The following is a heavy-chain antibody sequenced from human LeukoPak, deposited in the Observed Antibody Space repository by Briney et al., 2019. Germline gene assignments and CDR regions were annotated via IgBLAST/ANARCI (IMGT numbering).Heavy chain of an antibody. J-gene: IGHJ6*02. CDR1: GGSFSGYY. Sequence: SETLSLTCAVYGGSFSGYYWSWIRQPPGKGLEWIGEINHSGSTNYNPSLKSRVTISVDTSKNQFSLKLSSVTAADTAVYYCARRFRYYYDSSGYWMDDHYYYYGMDVWGQGTTVTVSS. D-gene: IGHD3-22*01. V-gene: IGHV4-34*01. CDR3: ARRFRYYYDSSGYWMDDHYYYYGMDV. CDR2: INHSGST.